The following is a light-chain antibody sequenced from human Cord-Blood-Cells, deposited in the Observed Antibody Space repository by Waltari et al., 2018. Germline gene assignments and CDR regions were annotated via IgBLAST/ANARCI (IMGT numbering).Light chain of an antibody. J-gene: IGKJ4*01. Sequence: AIRMTQSPSSFSASTGARFTITCRASQGISSYLDWYQQKPGKAPKLLIYAASTLQSGVPSRFSGSGSGTDFTLTISSLQSEDFATYYCQQYYSNPLTFGGGTKVEIK. CDR3: QQYYSNPLT. CDR2: AAS. CDR1: QGISSY. V-gene: IGKV1-8*01.